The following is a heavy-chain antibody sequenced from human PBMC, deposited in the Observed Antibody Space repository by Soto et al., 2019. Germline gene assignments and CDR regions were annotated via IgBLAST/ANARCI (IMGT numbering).Heavy chain of an antibody. CDR2: FLASGGNT. CDR3: ARGGATIFGVIDS. V-gene: IGHV1-46*01. D-gene: IGHD3-3*02. CDR1: GYIFFIDY. J-gene: IGHJ4*02. Sequence: ASXTVSWKASGYIFFIDYIHCVRQAPGQGLEWMGRFLASGGNTDYAQRFRGRVSMTRDTSTTNTVSLELTSLTSDDTAVYYCARGGATIFGVIDSWGQGTRVTVSS.